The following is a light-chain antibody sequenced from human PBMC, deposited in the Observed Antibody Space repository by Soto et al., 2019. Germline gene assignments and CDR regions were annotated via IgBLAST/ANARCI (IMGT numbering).Light chain of an antibody. Sequence: QSALTQPASVSGSPGQSITISCTGTSSDVGGYKYVSWYQQHPGKAPKLMLYEVSNRPSGVSDRFSGSKSGNTASLTISGLQAEDEADYYCSSFRSSSTLYVFGTGTKVTVL. J-gene: IGLJ1*01. CDR2: EVS. CDR3: SSFRSSSTLYV. V-gene: IGLV2-14*01. CDR1: SSDVGGYKY.